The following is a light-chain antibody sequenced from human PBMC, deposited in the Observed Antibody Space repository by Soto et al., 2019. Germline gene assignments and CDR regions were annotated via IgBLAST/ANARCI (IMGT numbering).Light chain of an antibody. CDR1: QSISSW. CDR3: QQYNSYSSGT. Sequence: DIQMTQSPSTLSASVGDRVTITCRASQSISSWLAWYQQKPGKAPKLLIYDASSLESGVPSRFSGSGSGTEFTLTISSLQPDEFATYYCQQYNSYSSGTFGQGTRLEIK. V-gene: IGKV1-5*01. J-gene: IGKJ5*01. CDR2: DAS.